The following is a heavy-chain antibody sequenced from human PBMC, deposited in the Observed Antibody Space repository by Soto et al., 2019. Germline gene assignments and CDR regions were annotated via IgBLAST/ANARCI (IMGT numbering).Heavy chain of an antibody. Sequence: QVQLVESGGGVVQPGRSLRLSCAASGFTFSSYGMHWVRQAPGKGLEWVAVISYDGSNKYYADSVKGRFTISRDNSKNPLYLQMNSMRAEDTAVYYCAKGRTAGYCSSTSCYVLDYWGQGTLVTVSS. D-gene: IGHD2-2*01. CDR2: ISYDGSNK. CDR1: GFTFSSYG. CDR3: AKGRTAGYCSSTSCYVLDY. J-gene: IGHJ4*02. V-gene: IGHV3-30*18.